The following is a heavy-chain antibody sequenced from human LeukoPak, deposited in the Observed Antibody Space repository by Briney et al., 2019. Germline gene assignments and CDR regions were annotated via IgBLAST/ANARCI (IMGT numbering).Heavy chain of an antibody. CDR2: TSGSGGST. Sequence: PGGSLRLSCAASGFTFSSYGMHWVRQAPGKGLEWVSGTSGSGGSTYYADSVKGRFTISRDNSKNTLYLQMNSLRAEDTAVYYCAKGRTTVSASDPWGQGTLVTVSS. CDR1: GFTFSSYG. V-gene: IGHV3-23*01. D-gene: IGHD4-17*01. CDR3: AKGRTTVSASDP. J-gene: IGHJ5*02.